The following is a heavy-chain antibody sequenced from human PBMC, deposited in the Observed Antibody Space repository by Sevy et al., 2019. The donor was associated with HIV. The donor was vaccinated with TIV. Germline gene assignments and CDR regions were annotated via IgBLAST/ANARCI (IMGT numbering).Heavy chain of an antibody. CDR1: GFTFSKYS. V-gene: IGHV3-23*01. Sequence: GGSLRLSCAASGFTFSKYSMSWVRQPPGKGREWVSTLSFGCGEINYADSVKGRFTISRDNSKSSVYLHMNNLRPEDTAVYYCAREGCTKPHDYWGQGTLVTVSS. J-gene: IGHJ4*02. CDR3: AREGCTKPHDY. D-gene: IGHD2-8*01. CDR2: LSFGCGEI.